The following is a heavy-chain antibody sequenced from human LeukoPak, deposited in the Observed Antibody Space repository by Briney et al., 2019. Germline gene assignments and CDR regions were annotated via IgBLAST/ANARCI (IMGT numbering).Heavy chain of an antibody. D-gene: IGHD3-16*01. V-gene: IGHV4-31*03. CDR1: GGSISSGGYY. CDR3: ASGFGGESGQQSSPKYYMDV. J-gene: IGHJ6*03. Sequence: SETLSLTCTVSGGSISSGGYYWSWIRQHPGKGLEWIRYIYYSGSTYYNPSLKSRVTISVDTSKNQFSLKLSSVTAADTAVYYCASGFGGESGQQSSPKYYMDVWGKGTTVTVSS. CDR2: IYYSGST.